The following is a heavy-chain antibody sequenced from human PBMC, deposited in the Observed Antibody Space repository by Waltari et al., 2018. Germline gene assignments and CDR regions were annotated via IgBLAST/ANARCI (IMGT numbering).Heavy chain of an antibody. J-gene: IGHJ3*02. CDR3: ARAFAATRDAFDI. V-gene: IGHV4-59*01. D-gene: IGHD6-25*01. CDR1: GGAISSYY. CDR2: VYYSRST. Sequence: QVQLQESGPGLVKPSETLSLTCTVSGGAISSYYWSWIRQPPGKGLEWIGFVYYSRSTNYNPYLKSRVTISVDTSKNQFSLKLSSVTAADTAVYYCARAFAATRDAFDIWGQGTMVTVSS.